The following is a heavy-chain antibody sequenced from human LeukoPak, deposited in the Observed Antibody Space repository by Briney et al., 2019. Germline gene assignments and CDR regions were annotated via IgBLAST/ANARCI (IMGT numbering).Heavy chain of an antibody. J-gene: IGHJ4*02. CDR1: GFTFSSYA. D-gene: IGHD2-15*01. Sequence: PGGSLRLSCAASGFTFSSYAMSWVRQAPGKGLEWVSGISNSGGSTYYADSVKGRFTISRDNSKNTLYLQMNSLKAEDTAVYFCAKGDARGYCEDWGQGTLVTVSS. CDR3: AKGDARGYCED. CDR2: ISNSGGST. V-gene: IGHV3-23*01.